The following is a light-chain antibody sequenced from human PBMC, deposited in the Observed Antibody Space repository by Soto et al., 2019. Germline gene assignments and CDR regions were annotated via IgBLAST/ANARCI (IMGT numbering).Light chain of an antibody. CDR3: KSYAGSNTDV. CDR1: SSDVGEYKF. Sequence: QSVLTQPASVSGAPGQSITISCTETSSDVGEYKFVSWYQHHPGKAPRLIIYEVVQRPSGVPDRFSGSKSGNTASLTVSGLQAADEADYFCKSYAGSNTDVFGSGTKVTVL. CDR2: EVV. J-gene: IGLJ1*01. V-gene: IGLV2-8*01.